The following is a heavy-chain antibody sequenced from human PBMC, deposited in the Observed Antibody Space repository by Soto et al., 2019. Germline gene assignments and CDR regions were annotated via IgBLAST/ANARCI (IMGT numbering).Heavy chain of an antibody. CDR1: GYTCTDYT. J-gene: IGHJ5*02. CDR2: INGGAGYT. V-gene: IGHV1-3*01. CDR3: ARDRHPYYYERSAYYDLDP. D-gene: IGHD3-22*01. Sequence: GASVKVSCKASGYTCTDYTMHWVGQAPGQRREWMGWINGGAGYTDYSEKFQGRVTFTRDTSATTVYMELSSLRSEDTAVYYCARDRHPYYYERSAYYDLDPWGQGTLVTVSS.